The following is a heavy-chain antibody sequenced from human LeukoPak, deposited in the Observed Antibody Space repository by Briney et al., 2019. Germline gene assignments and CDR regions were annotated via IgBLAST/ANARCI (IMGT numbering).Heavy chain of an antibody. CDR3: ARALGYCSSTSCYDWYFDL. J-gene: IGHJ2*01. V-gene: IGHV4-59*01. D-gene: IGHD2-2*01. CDR2: IYYSGST. CDR1: GGSISRYY. Sequence: SETLSLTCTVTGGSISRYYWSWIRQPPGKGLAWIGYIYYSGSTNYNPSLKSRVTISVDTSKNQFSLKLSSVTAADTAVYYCARALGYCSSTSCYDWYFDLWGRGTLVTVSS.